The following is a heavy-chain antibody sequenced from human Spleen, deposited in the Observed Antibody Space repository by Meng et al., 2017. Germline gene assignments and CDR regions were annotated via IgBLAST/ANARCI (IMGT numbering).Heavy chain of an antibody. D-gene: IGHD3-22*01. V-gene: IGHV4-34*01. J-gene: IGHJ2*01. CDR3: VFDSSGDWYFDL. Sequence: QVQLQQWGAGLLKPSETLSLTCAVYGGSFSGYYWSWIRQPPGKGLEWIGEINHSGSTNYNPSLKSRVTISVDTSKNQFPLKLSSVTAADTAVYYCVFDSSGDWYFDLWGRGTLVTVSS. CDR1: GGSFSGYY. CDR2: INHSGST.